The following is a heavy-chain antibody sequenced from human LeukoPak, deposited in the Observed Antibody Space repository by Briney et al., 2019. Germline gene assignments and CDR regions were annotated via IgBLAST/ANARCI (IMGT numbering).Heavy chain of an antibody. CDR1: GYTFTSYY. CDR3: ARAQYSSGWYPMYYFDY. V-gene: IGHV1-46*01. J-gene: IGHJ4*02. CDR2: INPSGGST. D-gene: IGHD6-19*01. Sequence: ASVKVSCKASGYTFTSYYMHWVRQAPGQGLEWMGIINPSGGSTSYAQKFQGRVTMTRDTSTSTVYMELSSLRSEDTAVYYCARAQYSSGWYPMYYFDYWGQGTLVTVSS.